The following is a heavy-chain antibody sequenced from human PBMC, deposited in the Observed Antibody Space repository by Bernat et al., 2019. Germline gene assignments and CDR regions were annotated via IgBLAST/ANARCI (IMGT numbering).Heavy chain of an antibody. CDR2: ISSSSSYT. CDR3: ARGTSTSAPYMDV. V-gene: IGHV3-11*05. Sequence: QVQLVESGGGLVKPGGSLRLSCAASGFTFSDYYMSWIRQAPGKGLDWVSYISSSSSYTNYGDSVKGRFTIARDNAKKSLYLQMNSLRAEDTAVYCCARGTSTSAPYMDVWGKGTTVTVSS. J-gene: IGHJ6*03. CDR1: GFTFSDYY.